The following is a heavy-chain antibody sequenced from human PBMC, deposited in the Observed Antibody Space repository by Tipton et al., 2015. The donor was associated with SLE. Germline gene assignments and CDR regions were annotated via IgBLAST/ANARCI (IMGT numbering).Heavy chain of an antibody. Sequence: TLSLTCTVSGDSITSDNYYWNWIRQPAGKGLEWIGRIYISGSTKFTPSLKSRVSISLDTSKNQFSLNLTSVTAADTAVYYCARSGTIFGMPNNMDVWGQGTTVTVSS. J-gene: IGHJ6*02. CDR1: GDSITSDNYY. CDR2: IYISGST. CDR3: ARSGTIFGMPNNMDV. D-gene: IGHD3-3*01. V-gene: IGHV4-61*02.